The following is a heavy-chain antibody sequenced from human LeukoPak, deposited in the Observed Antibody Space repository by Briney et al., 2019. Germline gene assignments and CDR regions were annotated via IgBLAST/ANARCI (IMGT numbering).Heavy chain of an antibody. CDR1: GYSFTSYW. V-gene: IGHV5-51*01. CDR3: ARGLSSISNWFDP. J-gene: IGHJ5*02. Sequence: GESLKISCKGSGYSFTSYWIGWVRQMPGKGLEWMGIIYPGDSDTRYSPSFQGQGTISADKSIRTAYLQWSSLKASDTAMYYFARGLSSISNWFDPWGQGTLVTVSS. D-gene: IGHD3-16*02. CDR2: IYPGDSDT.